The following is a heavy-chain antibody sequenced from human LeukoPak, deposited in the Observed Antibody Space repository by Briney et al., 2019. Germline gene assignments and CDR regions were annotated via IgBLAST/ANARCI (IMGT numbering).Heavy chain of an antibody. CDR3: VKDSRWEDLDY. J-gene: IGHJ4*02. D-gene: IGHD1-26*01. Sequence: GGSLRLSCVASGFIFSDFWMSWVRQAXXXXXEWVANIMQDGSEINYMDSVKGRFTISRDNAKNSLYLQMNSLRTEDTAIYYCVKDSRWEDLDYWGQGALVTVSS. CDR2: IMQDGSEI. V-gene: IGHV3-7*01. CDR1: GFIFSDFW.